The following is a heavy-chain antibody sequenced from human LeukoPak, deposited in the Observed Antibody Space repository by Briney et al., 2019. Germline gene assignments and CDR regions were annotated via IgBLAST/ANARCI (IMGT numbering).Heavy chain of an antibody. V-gene: IGHV3-30*03. Sequence: LTGRSLRLSCAAFGFTFSSYGMHWVRQAPGKGLEWVAVISYDGSNKYYADSVKGRFTISRDNSKNTLYLQMNSLRAEDTAVYYCTSGTDYYDSSGHRYFDYWGQGTLVTVSS. CDR3: TSGTDYYDSSGHRYFDY. CDR1: GFTFSSYG. CDR2: ISYDGSNK. D-gene: IGHD3-22*01. J-gene: IGHJ4*02.